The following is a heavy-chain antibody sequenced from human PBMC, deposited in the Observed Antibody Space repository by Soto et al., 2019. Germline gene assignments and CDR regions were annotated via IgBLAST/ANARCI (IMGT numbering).Heavy chain of an antibody. CDR3: AKDTDFWSGYPDY. D-gene: IGHD3-3*01. CDR2: ISYDGSNK. Sequence: GGSLRLSCAASGFTFSSYGMHWVRQAPGKGLEWVAVISYDGSNKYYADSVKGRFTISRDNSKNTLYLQMNSLRAEYSAVYYCAKDTDFWSGYPDYWGQGTLVTVSS. J-gene: IGHJ4*02. CDR1: GFTFSSYG. V-gene: IGHV3-30*18.